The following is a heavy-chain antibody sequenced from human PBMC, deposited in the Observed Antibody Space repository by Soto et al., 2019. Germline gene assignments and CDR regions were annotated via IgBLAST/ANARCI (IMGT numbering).Heavy chain of an antibody. V-gene: IGHV4-59*01. J-gene: IGHJ4*02. D-gene: IGHD3-3*01. Sequence: SETLSLTCTVSGGSISSYYWSWIRQPPGKGLEWIGYIYYSGSTNYNPSLKSRVTISVDTSKNQFSLKLSSVTAADTAVYYCAKEEPLEWLLGRPVNFEYWGQGTLVTVSS. CDR2: IYYSGST. CDR1: GGSISSYY. CDR3: AKEEPLEWLLGRPVNFEY.